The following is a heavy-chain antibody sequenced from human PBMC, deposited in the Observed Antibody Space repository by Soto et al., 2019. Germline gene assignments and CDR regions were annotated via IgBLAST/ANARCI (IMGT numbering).Heavy chain of an antibody. CDR3: AKATIGGRSYDFLPFDI. CDR2: IVVGSGNT. V-gene: IGHV1-58*01. Sequence: SVKVSCKASGFTFTSSAVQWVRQARGQRLEWIGWIVVGSGNTNYAQKFQERVTITRDMSTSTAYMELSSLRSEDTAVYYCAKATIGGRSYDFLPFDIWGQGTVVTVSS. D-gene: IGHD3-16*01. CDR1: GFTFTSSA. J-gene: IGHJ3*02.